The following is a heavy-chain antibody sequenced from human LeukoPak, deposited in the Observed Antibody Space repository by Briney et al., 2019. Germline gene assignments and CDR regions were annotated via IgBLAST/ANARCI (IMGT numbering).Heavy chain of an antibody. CDR3: AKDKRPPALPRNYYGMDV. D-gene: IGHD2-15*01. CDR2: ISYDGSNK. Sequence: GRSLRLSCAASGFTFSSYGMHWVRQAPGKGLEWAAVISYDGSNKYYADSVKGRFTISRDNSKNTLYLQMNSLRAEDTAVYYCAKDKRPPALPRNYYGMDVWGKGTTVTVSS. J-gene: IGHJ6*04. V-gene: IGHV3-30*18. CDR1: GFTFSSYG.